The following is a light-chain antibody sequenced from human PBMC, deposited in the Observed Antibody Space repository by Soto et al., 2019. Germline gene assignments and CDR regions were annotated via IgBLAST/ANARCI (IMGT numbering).Light chain of an antibody. CDR2: YVS. CDR3: SSYAGTYIFEV. V-gene: IGLV2-11*01. J-gene: IGLJ1*01. Sequence: QSALTQPRSVSGSPGQSVTISCTGTSSDVGGYNYVSWYQQHPGKAPKLMIYYVSQRPSGVPDRFSGSKSGDTASLTISGLQAEDEADYFCSSYAGTYIFEVFGTGTKVTVL. CDR1: SSDVGGYNY.